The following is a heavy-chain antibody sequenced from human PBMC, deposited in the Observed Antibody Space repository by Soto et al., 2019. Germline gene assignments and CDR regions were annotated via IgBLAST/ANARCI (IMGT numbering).Heavy chain of an antibody. J-gene: IGHJ4*02. CDR2: ISYDGSNK. Sequence: PVGSLRLSCAASGFTFSTYAMHWVRQAPGKGLEWVAVISYDGSNKYYADSVKGRFTISRDNSKNTLYLQMNSLRAEDTAVYYCAKSGYCASPNGFQAFDSWAQGTPVTVSS. CDR1: GFTFSTYA. CDR3: AKSGYCASPNGFQAFDS. D-gene: IGHD2-2*01. V-gene: IGHV3-30*04.